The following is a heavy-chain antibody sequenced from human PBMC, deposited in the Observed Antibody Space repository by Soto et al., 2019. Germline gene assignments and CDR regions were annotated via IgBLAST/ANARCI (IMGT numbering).Heavy chain of an antibody. CDR1: GFTFSSYG. Sequence: PGGSLRLSCAASGFTFSSYGMHWVRQAPGKGLEWVAVISYDGSNKYYADSVKGRFTISRDNSKNTLYLQMNSLRAEDTAVYYCAKEFSGVGFDYWGQRTLVTVSS. CDR2: ISYDGSNK. CDR3: AKEFSGVGFDY. D-gene: IGHD3-3*01. J-gene: IGHJ4*02. V-gene: IGHV3-30*18.